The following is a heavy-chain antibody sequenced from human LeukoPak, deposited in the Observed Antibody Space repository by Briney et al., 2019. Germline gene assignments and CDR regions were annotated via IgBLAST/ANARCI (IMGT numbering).Heavy chain of an antibody. CDR1: GFTFSSYW. V-gene: IGHV3-74*01. Sequence: GGSLRLSCAASGFTFSSYWMHWVRHAPGKGLVWVSRINSDGSSTSYADSVKGRFTISRDNAKNTLYLQMNSLRAEDTAVYYCARDPIQHLGYCSGGSCRNWFDPWGQGTLVTVSS. CDR3: ARDPIQHLGYCSGGSCRNWFDP. J-gene: IGHJ5*02. CDR2: INSDGSST. D-gene: IGHD2-15*01.